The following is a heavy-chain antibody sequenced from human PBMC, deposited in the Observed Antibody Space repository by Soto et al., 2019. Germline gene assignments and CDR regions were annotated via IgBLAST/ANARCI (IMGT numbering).Heavy chain of an antibody. V-gene: IGHV4-59*11. CDR1: GGSMSSHY. D-gene: IGHD2-2*01. Sequence: XGTLSLTCTVSGGSMSSHYWTWLRQSPGKGLEWIGYISYSGSTYYNPSLKSRVSISADTSKNQFSLRMNSMIAADTAVYYCARADPAASVGYWGQGTLVTVSS. CDR2: ISYSGST. J-gene: IGHJ4*02. CDR3: ARADPAASVGY.